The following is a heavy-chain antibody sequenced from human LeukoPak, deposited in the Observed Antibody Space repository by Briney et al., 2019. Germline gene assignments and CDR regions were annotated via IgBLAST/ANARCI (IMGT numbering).Heavy chain of an antibody. CDR2: IYYGGTT. D-gene: IGHD2-15*01. J-gene: IGHJ5*02. CDR1: GGSISSYY. Sequence: SETLSLTCTVSGGSISSYYWSWIRQPPGKGLEWIGYIYYGGTTNYNPSLKSRVTISVDTSKNQFSLNLISVTAADTAVYFCARGRGGGGSSNNWFDPWGQGTLVTVSS. V-gene: IGHV4-59*12. CDR3: ARGRGGGGSSNNWFDP.